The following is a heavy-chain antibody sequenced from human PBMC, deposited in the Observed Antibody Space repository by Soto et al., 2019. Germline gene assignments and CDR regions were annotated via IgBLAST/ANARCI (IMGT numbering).Heavy chain of an antibody. Sequence: SLTCTVSGGSISSYYWSWIRQPPGKGLEWIGYIYYSGSTNYNPSLKSRVTISVDTSKNQFSLKLSSVTAADTAVYYCARANDLDAFDIWGQGTMVTVSS. V-gene: IGHV4-59*01. CDR1: GGSISSYY. J-gene: IGHJ3*02. CDR3: ARANDLDAFDI. CDR2: IYYSGST.